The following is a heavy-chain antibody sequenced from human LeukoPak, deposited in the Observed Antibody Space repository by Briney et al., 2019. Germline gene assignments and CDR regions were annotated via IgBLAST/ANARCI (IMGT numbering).Heavy chain of an antibody. D-gene: IGHD1-26*01. Sequence: GASVKVSCKASGYTFTGYYLHWVRQAPGQGLEWMGWIYPKTGGTNYAQKFQGRVTMTRDTSISTAYMELIGLRSDDTAVYYCAGPWDQVGFDPWGQGTLVSVSS. CDR3: AGPWDQVGFDP. CDR2: IYPKTGGT. J-gene: IGHJ5*02. V-gene: IGHV1-2*02. CDR1: GYTFTGYY.